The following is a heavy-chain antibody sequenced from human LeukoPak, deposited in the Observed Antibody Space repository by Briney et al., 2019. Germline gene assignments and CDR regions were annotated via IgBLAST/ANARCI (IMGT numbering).Heavy chain of an antibody. CDR2: FDPEQGET. J-gene: IGHJ4*02. D-gene: IGHD1-26*01. Sequence: ASVKVSCKVSGYTLTELAMHWVRQAPGKGLEWMGGFDPEQGETIYAQKFQGRVTMTEDTSTDTAYMELSSLRSEDTAVYYCATDRKSGIVGATPLRYWGQGTLVTVSS. CDR1: GYTLTELA. CDR3: ATDRKSGIVGATPLRY. V-gene: IGHV1-24*01.